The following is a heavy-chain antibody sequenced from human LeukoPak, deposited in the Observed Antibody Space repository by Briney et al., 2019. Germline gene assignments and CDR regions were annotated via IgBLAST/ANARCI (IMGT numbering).Heavy chain of an antibody. CDR1: GFTFSSYA. D-gene: IGHD2-15*01. J-gene: IGHJ4*02. CDR3: ARVVVPAAMKGKYCSGGSCYLYYFDY. V-gene: IGHV3-23*01. CDR2: ISGSGGST. Sequence: GGSMRLSCAASGFTFSSYAMSWDRQAPGKGLEWVSAISGSGGSTYYADSVKGRFTISRDNSKNTLYLQMNSLRAEDTAVYYCARVVVPAAMKGKYCSGGSCYLYYFDYWGQGTLLTVSS.